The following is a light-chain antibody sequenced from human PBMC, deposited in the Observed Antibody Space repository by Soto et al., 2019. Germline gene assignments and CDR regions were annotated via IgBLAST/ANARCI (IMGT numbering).Light chain of an antibody. CDR3: QHYGNSPPYT. V-gene: IGKV3-20*01. Sequence: EVVLTQSPGTLSLSPGERATLSCRASQSVSSTYLAWYQHKPGQAPRVLIYGASNRATGIPDRFSGSGSGTDFTLTISRLEPEDFAVYYCQHYGNSPPYTFGQGTMLEIK. CDR2: GAS. CDR1: QSVSSTY. J-gene: IGKJ2*01.